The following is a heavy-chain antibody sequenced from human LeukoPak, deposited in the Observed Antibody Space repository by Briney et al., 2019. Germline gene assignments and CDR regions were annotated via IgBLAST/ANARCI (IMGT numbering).Heavy chain of an antibody. J-gene: IGHJ6*02. V-gene: IGHV3-7*04. Sequence: GGSLRLSCAAPGFTFSSYWMTWVRQAPGRGLEWVAIIDQDGSETYYVDSMKDRFTISRDNAKNSLYLQMNSLRGEDTAVYYCARGGCSSTSCPDSYYGMDVWGQGTKVTVSS. CDR3: ARGGCSSTSCPDSYYGMDV. CDR1: GFTFSSYW. CDR2: IDQDGSET. D-gene: IGHD2-2*01.